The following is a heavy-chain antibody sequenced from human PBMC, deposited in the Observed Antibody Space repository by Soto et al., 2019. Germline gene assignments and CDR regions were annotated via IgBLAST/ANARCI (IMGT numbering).Heavy chain of an antibody. CDR2: ISRSGGST. CDR3: AKDRRYCSITSCYTLPFDY. D-gene: IGHD2-2*02. CDR1: VFTCSSYA. V-gene: IGHV3-23*01. Sequence: GSLRLACAASVFTCSSYAMSWVRQAPGKGLEWVSAISRSGGSTYYADSVKGRFTISRDNSKNTLYLQMNSLRAEDTAVYYCAKDRRYCSITSCYTLPFDYWGQGTLVTVSS. J-gene: IGHJ4*02.